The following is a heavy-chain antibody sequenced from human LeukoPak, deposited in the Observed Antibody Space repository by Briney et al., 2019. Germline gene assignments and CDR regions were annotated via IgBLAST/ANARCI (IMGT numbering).Heavy chain of an antibody. CDR3: ARDTRGESDY. CDR1: GFIFSSYG. V-gene: IGHV3-48*04. CDR2: ISSSSSTI. D-gene: IGHD2-2*01. Sequence: GGSLRLSCAASGFIFSSYGMHWVRQAPGKGLEWVSYISSSSSTIYYADSVKGRFTISRDNAKNSLYLQMNSLRGEDTAVYYCARDTRGESDYWGQGTLVTVSS. J-gene: IGHJ4*02.